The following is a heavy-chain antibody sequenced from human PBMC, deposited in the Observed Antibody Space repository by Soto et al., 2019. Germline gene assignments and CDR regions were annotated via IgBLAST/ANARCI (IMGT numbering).Heavy chain of an antibody. CDR1: GGTFSSYA. CDR2: IIPIFGTA. Sequence: QVQLVQSGAEVKKPGSSVKVSCKASGGTFSSYAISWVRQAPGQGLEWMGGIIPIFGTANYAQKFQGIVTITADESTSTAYMELSSLKSEDTAVYYCASEIEPEVDYYGMDVWGQGTTVTVSS. V-gene: IGHV1-69*12. J-gene: IGHJ6*02. CDR3: ASEIEPEVDYYGMDV. D-gene: IGHD2-2*01.